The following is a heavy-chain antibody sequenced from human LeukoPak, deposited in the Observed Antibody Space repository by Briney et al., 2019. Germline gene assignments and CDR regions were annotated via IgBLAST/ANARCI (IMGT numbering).Heavy chain of an antibody. V-gene: IGHV4-34*04. Sequence: SETLSLTCAVYGGSFRGYYWSWIRQPPGKGLEWIGEINQGGNIKHNPSLKSRATLSVDTSKNQFSLRLSSVTAADTAVYYCTTGPDYYNSSSYYSRYWGQGTLVTVSS. J-gene: IGHJ4*02. CDR1: GGSFRGYY. CDR2: INQGGNI. CDR3: TTGPDYYNSSSYYSRY. D-gene: IGHD3-22*01.